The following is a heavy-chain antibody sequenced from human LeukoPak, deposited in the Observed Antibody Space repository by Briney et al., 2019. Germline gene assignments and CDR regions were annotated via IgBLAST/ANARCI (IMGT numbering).Heavy chain of an antibody. Sequence: GGSLRLSCAASGFDFINAWMSWVRQAPGKGLEWVANIKQDGSEKYYVDSVKGRFTISRDNAKNSLYLQMNSLRAEDTAVYYCAKWGRLRGCDYWGQGTLVTVSS. CDR3: AKWGRLRGCDY. J-gene: IGHJ4*02. CDR1: GFDFINAW. CDR2: IKQDGSEK. V-gene: IGHV3-7*01. D-gene: IGHD5-12*01.